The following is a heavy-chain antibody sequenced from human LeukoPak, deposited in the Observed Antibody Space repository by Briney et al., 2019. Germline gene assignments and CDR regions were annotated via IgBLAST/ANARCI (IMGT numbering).Heavy chain of an antibody. CDR3: ARDRSRYYGMDV. CDR1: AFTFSSYA. Sequence: GRSLRLSCAASAFTFSSYAMHWVRQAPGKGLEWAAVISYDGSNKYYADSMKGRFTISRDNSKNTLYLQMNSLRAEDTAVYYCARDRSRYYGMDVWGQGTTVTVSS. CDR2: ISYDGSNK. D-gene: IGHD5/OR15-5a*01. J-gene: IGHJ6*02. V-gene: IGHV3-30-3*01.